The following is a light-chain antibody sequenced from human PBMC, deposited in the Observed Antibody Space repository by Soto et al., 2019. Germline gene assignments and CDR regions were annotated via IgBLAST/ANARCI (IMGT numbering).Light chain of an antibody. Sequence: QSALTQPASVSGSPGQSITISCTGTSSDVGGYNYVSWYQQHPGKAPKLMIYDVSNRPSGVSNRFSGSKSGNTASLSISGLQAEDEADYYCSSYTRSITLVFGGATKLTVL. CDR3: SSYTRSITLV. CDR1: SSDVGGYNY. J-gene: IGLJ2*01. V-gene: IGLV2-14*03. CDR2: DVS.